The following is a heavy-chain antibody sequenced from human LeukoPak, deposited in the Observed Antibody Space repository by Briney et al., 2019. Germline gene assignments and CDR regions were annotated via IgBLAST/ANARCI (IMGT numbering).Heavy chain of an antibody. CDR3: ARGKWDTAMVPYRFYYYYYMDV. CDR2: IIPIFGTA. D-gene: IGHD5-18*01. CDR1: GGTFSSYA. Sequence: SVKVSCKASGGTFSSYAISWVRQAPGQGLEWMGGIIPIFGTANYAQKFQGRVTITADKSTSTAYMELSSLRSEDTAVYYCARGKWDTAMVPYRFYYYYYMDVWGKGTTVTVSS. J-gene: IGHJ6*03. V-gene: IGHV1-69*06.